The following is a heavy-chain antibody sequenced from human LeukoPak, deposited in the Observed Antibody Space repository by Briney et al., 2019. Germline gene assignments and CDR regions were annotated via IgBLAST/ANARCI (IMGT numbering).Heavy chain of an antibody. D-gene: IGHD3-22*01. CDR3: ARQSPRDSSGYYLDY. CDR2: IYYSGST. Sequence: SETLSLTCTVSGVSISSYYWSWIRQPPGKGLEWIGYIYYSGSTNYNPSLKSRVTISVDTSKNQFSLKLSSVTAADTAVYYCARQSPRDSSGYYLDYWGQGTLVTVSS. J-gene: IGHJ4*02. V-gene: IGHV4-59*08. CDR1: GVSISSYY.